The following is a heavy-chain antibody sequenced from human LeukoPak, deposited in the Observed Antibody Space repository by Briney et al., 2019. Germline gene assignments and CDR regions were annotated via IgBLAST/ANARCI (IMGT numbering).Heavy chain of an antibody. CDR2: ISGSGAST. D-gene: IGHD1-26*01. CDR3: AKDVGKWESLHFFDY. Sequence: GGSLRLSCLTSGFTFSTNAMSWVRQAPGKGLEWISGISGSGASTYYADSVTGRFTISRDNSRNTLYLQMNSLRGDDTAVYYCAKDVGKWESLHFFDYRGQGTLVTVSS. CDR1: GFTFSTNA. V-gene: IGHV3-23*01. J-gene: IGHJ4*02.